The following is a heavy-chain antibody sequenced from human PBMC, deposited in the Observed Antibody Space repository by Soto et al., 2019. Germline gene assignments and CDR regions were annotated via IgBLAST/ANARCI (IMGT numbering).Heavy chain of an antibody. Sequence: GGSLRLSCAASGFTFDDYAMHWVRQAPGKGLEWVSGISWNSGSIGYADSVKGRFTISRDNAKNSLYLQMNSLRAEDTALYYCAKDSGSYYYYGMDVWGQGTTVTVSS. CDR1: GFTFDDYA. J-gene: IGHJ6*02. V-gene: IGHV3-9*01. D-gene: IGHD3-10*01. CDR3: AKDSGSYYYYGMDV. CDR2: ISWNSGSI.